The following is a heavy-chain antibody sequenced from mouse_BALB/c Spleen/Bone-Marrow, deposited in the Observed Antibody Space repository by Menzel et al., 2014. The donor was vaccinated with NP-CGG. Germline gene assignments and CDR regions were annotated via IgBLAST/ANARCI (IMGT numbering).Heavy chain of an antibody. D-gene: IGHD4-1*01. CDR2: IYPGGGYT. V-gene: IGHV1-63*02. CDR3: ARRGTGVDY. Sequence: QVHVKQSGAELVRPGTSVKISCKASGYTFTNYWLGWVKQRPGHGLEWIGDIYPGGGYTNYNEKFKGKATLTADTFSSTAYMQLSSLTSEDSAVYFCARRGTGVDYWGQGTTLTVSS. J-gene: IGHJ2*01. CDR1: GYTFTNYW.